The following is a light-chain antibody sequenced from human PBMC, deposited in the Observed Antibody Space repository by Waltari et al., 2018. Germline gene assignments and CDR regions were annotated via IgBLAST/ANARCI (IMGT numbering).Light chain of an antibody. CDR1: SGSVSPTSY. CDR2: KAN. V-gene: IGLV8-61*01. Sequence: QTVVTQEPSLSVSPGGTVTLTCALSSGSVSPTSYATWYRQTPGQAPRTLPYKANTLSSGVPDRFSGSILGNKAALTITGAQADDESDYYCSLYMGSGIWVFGGGTKLTVL. J-gene: IGLJ3*02. CDR3: SLYMGSGIWV.